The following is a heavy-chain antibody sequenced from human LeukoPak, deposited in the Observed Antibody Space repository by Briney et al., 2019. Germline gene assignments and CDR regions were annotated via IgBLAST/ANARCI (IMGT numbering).Heavy chain of an antibody. CDR2: INWNGGST. Sequence: GGSLRLSYAASGFTFDDYGMSWVRQAPGKGLEWVSGINWNGGSTGYADSVKGRFTISRDNAKNSLYLQMNSLRAEDTALYYCARVVDYYDSSGYLGYFDYWGQGTLVTVSS. CDR1: GFTFDDYG. D-gene: IGHD3-22*01. V-gene: IGHV3-20*03. CDR3: ARVVDYYDSSGYLGYFDY. J-gene: IGHJ4*02.